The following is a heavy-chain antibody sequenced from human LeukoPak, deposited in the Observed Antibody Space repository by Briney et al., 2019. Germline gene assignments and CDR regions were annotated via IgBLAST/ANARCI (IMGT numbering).Heavy chain of an antibody. J-gene: IGHJ4*02. V-gene: IGHV5-51*01. CDR1: GXSFTSYW. Sequence: GESLKISCKGSGXSFTSYWIAWVRQMPGKGLEWMGIIYPGDSYTTYSPSFQGQVTISADKSISTAYLQWRSLKASDTAMYYCARGSSGYYYDFDFWGQGTLVTVSS. CDR2: IYPGDSYT. D-gene: IGHD3-22*01. CDR3: ARGSSGYYYDFDF.